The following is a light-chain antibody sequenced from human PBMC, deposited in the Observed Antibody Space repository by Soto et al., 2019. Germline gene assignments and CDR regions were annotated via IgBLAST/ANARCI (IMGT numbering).Light chain of an antibody. J-gene: IGKJ3*01. CDR1: QTISNY. CDR2: AAS. V-gene: IGKV1-39*01. CDR3: QKTYNTPFT. Sequence: DIQMTQSPSSLSASVGDRVTITCRASQTISNYLNWYQQKPGKAPKLLISAASNLQSWVPSRFSGSGSGTEFTLTISNLQPEDFATYYFQKTYNTPFTFGPGTNVDI.